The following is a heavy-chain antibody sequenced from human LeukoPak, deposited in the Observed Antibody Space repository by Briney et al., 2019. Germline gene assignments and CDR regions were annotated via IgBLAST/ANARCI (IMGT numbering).Heavy chain of an antibody. D-gene: IGHD3-9*01. J-gene: IGHJ4*02. V-gene: IGHV4-59*01. Sequence: SETLSLTCTVSGGSMSNYYWGWIRQPPGKGLEWIGYVYNSGSIKYNPSLESRVTISEDTSKNQSSLKLSSVTAADSAVYYCAGDFPPYYDILDHWGQGALVTVSS. CDR1: GGSMSNYY. CDR3: AGDFPPYYDILDH. CDR2: VYNSGSI.